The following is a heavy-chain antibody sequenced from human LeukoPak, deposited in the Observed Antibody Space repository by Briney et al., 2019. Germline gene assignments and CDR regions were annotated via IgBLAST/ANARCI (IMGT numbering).Heavy chain of an antibody. CDR2: IYHSGGT. J-gene: IGHJ4*02. D-gene: IGHD3-22*01. Sequence: KPSETLSLTCAVSGYSISSGYYWGWIRQPPGKGLEWIGSIYHSGGTYYNPSLKSRVTISVDTSKNQFSLKLSSVTAADTAVYYCARGDPRYYYDSSGYYFDYWGQGTLVTVSS. CDR1: GYSISSGYY. V-gene: IGHV4-38-2*01. CDR3: ARGDPRYYYDSSGYYFDY.